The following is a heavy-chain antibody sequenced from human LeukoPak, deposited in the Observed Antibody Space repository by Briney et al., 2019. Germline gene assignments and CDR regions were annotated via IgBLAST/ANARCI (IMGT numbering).Heavy chain of an antibody. J-gene: IGHJ4*02. Sequence: SETLSLTCTVSGGSISSSSYYWAWIRQPPGKGLESIGSVNYSGSIYYNPSLNSRPTLSLYTSNNQFSLKLSSVTAADTAVYYCAREGSIGGCQFLHDFWGQGSLVTVSS. CDR3: AREGSIGGCQFLHDF. CDR2: VNYSGSI. V-gene: IGHV4-39*07. CDR1: GGSISSSSYY. D-gene: IGHD3-16*01.